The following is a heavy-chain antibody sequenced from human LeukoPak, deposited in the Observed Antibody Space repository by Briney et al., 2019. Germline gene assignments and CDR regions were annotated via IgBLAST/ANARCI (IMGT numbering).Heavy chain of an antibody. CDR3: ARGHGRYSGSSHEAS. CDR2: IYYSGST. V-gene: IGHV4-39*01. J-gene: IGHJ5*02. Sequence: PSETLSLTCTVSGGSISSSPYYWGWIRQPPGKGLEWIGSIYYSGSTYYNPSLKSRVTISVDTSKNQFSLKLSSVTAADTAVYYCARGHGRYSGSSHEASWGQGTLVTVSS. D-gene: IGHD1-26*01. CDR1: GGSISSSPYY.